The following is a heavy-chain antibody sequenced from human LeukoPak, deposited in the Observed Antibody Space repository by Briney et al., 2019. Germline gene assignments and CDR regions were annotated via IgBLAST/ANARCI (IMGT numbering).Heavy chain of an antibody. CDR2: ISSSGSTI. CDR1: GFTFSSYE. D-gene: IGHD6-19*01. J-gene: IGHJ6*02. V-gene: IGHV3-48*03. CDR3: ARDSSGWYFYYYYYGMDV. Sequence: PGGSLRLSCAASGFTFSSYEMNWVRQAPGKGLEWVSYISSSGSTIYYADSVKGRFTISRDNAKNSLYLQMNSLRAEDTAVYYCARDSSGWYFYYYYYGMDVWGQGTTVTVSS.